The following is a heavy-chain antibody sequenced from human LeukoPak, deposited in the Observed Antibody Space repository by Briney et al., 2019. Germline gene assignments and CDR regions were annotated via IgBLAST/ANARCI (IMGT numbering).Heavy chain of an antibody. CDR2: MNPNSGNT. Sequence: ASVKVSCKASGYTFTSYDINWVRQATGQGLEWMGWMNPNSGNTGYAQKFQGRITMTRNTSISTAYMALSSLTSEDTAVYYCARIAAAGNRRLSYWGQGTLVTVSS. CDR1: GYTFTSYD. D-gene: IGHD6-13*01. J-gene: IGHJ4*02. CDR3: ARIAAAGNRRLSY. V-gene: IGHV1-8*01.